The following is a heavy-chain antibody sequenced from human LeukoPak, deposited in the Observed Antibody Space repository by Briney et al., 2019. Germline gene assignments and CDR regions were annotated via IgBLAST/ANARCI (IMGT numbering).Heavy chain of an antibody. Sequence: GGSLRLACAASGFTFDDYGMSWVRQAPGKGLEWVSGINWNGGSTGYADSVKGRFTISRDNAKNSLYLQMNSLRAEDTALYYCARVPLMVYDNWFDPWGQGTLVTVSS. V-gene: IGHV3-20*04. CDR2: INWNGGST. D-gene: IGHD2-8*01. CDR1: GFTFDDYG. CDR3: ARVPLMVYDNWFDP. J-gene: IGHJ5*02.